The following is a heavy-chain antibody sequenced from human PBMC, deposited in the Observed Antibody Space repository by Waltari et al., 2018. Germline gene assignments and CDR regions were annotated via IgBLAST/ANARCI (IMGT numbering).Heavy chain of an antibody. Sequence: EVQLVESGGGLVQPGGSLRLSCAASGFTFSSYWMHWVRQAPGKGLVWVSRINTDGSSTSYADSVKGRFTISRDNAKNTLYLQMNSLRAEDTSVYYCARGITIFGVAYSKSPWYFDLWGRGTLVTVSS. J-gene: IGHJ2*01. CDR1: GFTFSSYW. V-gene: IGHV3-74*01. CDR3: ARGITIFGVAYSKSPWYFDL. CDR2: INTDGSST. D-gene: IGHD3-3*01.